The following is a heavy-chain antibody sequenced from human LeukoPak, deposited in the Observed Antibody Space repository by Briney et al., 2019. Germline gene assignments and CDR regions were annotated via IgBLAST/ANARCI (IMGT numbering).Heavy chain of an antibody. V-gene: IGHV3-15*01. CDR2: IKSKTDGGTT. D-gene: IGHD2-2*01. CDR3: TTGIVVVPAAMYLYYYYYMDV. CDR1: GFTFSNAW. Sequence: GGSLRLSCAASGFTFSNAWMSWVRQAPGKGLEWVGRIKSKTDGGTTDYAAPVKGRFTISRDDSKNTLYLQMNSLKTEDTAVYYCTTGIVVVPAAMYLYYYYYMDVWGKGTTVIVSS. J-gene: IGHJ6*03.